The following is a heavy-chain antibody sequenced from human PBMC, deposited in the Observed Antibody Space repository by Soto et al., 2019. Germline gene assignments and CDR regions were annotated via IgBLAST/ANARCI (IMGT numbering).Heavy chain of an antibody. CDR2: IKSDGSYT. CDR3: ATGGSGYFTY. CDR1: GFTFNTYW. J-gene: IGHJ4*02. V-gene: IGHV3-74*01. D-gene: IGHD3-22*01. Sequence: EVQLVESGGGLVQPGGSLRLSCAASGFTFNTYWMQWVRQAPGKGLVWVSRIKSDGSYTNYADSVKGRFTISRDNAKNTLLWQTNRLRAADTAVYYCATGGSGYFTYWGQGTLLTVSS.